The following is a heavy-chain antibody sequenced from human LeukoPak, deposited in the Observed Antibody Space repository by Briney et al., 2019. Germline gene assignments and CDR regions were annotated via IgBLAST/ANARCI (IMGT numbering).Heavy chain of an antibody. CDR2: IKQDGSEK. CDR1: GFTFSSYW. CDR3: ARDSPESMVRGVRYYYYGMDV. D-gene: IGHD3-10*01. Sequence: PGGSLRLSCAASGFTFSSYWMSWVRQAPGKGLEWVANIKQDGSEKYYVDPVKGRFTISRDNAKNSLYLQMNSLRAEDTAVYYCARDSPESMVRGVRYYYYGMDVWGKGTTVTVSS. J-gene: IGHJ6*04. V-gene: IGHV3-7*03.